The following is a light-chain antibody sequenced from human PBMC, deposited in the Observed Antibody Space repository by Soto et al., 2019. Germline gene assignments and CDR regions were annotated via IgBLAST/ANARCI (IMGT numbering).Light chain of an antibody. CDR3: QQCGSSPWT. CDR1: QSVSSY. J-gene: IGKJ1*01. CDR2: AAS. Sequence: DIVMTQSPATLSVSPGERATLSCRASQSVSSYLAWYQQKPGQAPRLLIYAASSRATGIPDRFSGGGSGTDFTLTISRLEPEDFAVYYCQQCGSSPWTFGQGTKV. V-gene: IGKV3-20*01.